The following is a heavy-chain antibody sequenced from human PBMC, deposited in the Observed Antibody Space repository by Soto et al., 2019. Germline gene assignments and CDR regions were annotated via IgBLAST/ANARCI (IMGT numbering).Heavy chain of an antibody. CDR2: IQSDGSSP. D-gene: IGHD2-21*02. CDR3: ARWGDPDY. J-gene: IGHJ4*02. Sequence: EVQLVESGGGLVQPGGSLRLSCVASGFTFNYYWMHWVRQAPGKGLVWVSRIQSDGSSPDYVDSVKGRFTISRDNAKNTLYLQMNSLGAEVTAAYYCARWGDPDYWGQGTLVTVSS. CDR1: GFTFNYYW. V-gene: IGHV3-74*01.